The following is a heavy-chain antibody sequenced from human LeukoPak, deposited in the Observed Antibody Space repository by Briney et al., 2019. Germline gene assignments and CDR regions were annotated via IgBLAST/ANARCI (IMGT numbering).Heavy chain of an antibody. Sequence: LRLSCAASGFTFSSYAMHWVRQAPGKGLEWIGYIYYSGSTYYNPSLKSRVTISVDTSKNQFSLKLSSVTAADTAVYYCARDYTFDYWGQGTLVTVSS. CDR1: GFTFSSYAMH. CDR2: IYYSGST. J-gene: IGHJ4*02. D-gene: IGHD3-16*01. CDR3: ARDYTFDY. V-gene: IGHV4-30-4*01.